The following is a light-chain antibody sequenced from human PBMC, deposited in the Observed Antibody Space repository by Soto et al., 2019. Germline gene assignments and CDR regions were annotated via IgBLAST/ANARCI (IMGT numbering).Light chain of an antibody. CDR1: QSISNH. J-gene: IGKJ5*01. CDR3: QQTDTLPST. V-gene: IGKV1-39*01. CDR2: AAS. Sequence: DIQMTQSPSSLSASVEDRVIITCRASQSISNHLNWYQQKPGKAPKLLIFAASSLQSGVPSRFSGSGSRTDFTLTITSLQPEDIGTYYCQQTDTLPSTFGQGTRLEIK.